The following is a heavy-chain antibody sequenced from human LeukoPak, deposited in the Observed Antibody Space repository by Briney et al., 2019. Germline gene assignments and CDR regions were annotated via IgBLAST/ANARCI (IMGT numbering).Heavy chain of an antibody. J-gene: IGHJ5*02. Sequence: SVKVSCKASGGTFSSYAISWVRQAPGQGLEWMGGIIPIFGTANYAQKFQGRVTITADKSTSTAYMELSSLRSEDTAVYYCASGGVGYCSGGSCYHGDLNQNWFDPWGQGTLVTVSS. CDR3: ASGGVGYCSGGSCYHGDLNQNWFDP. CDR1: GGTFSSYA. V-gene: IGHV1-69*06. D-gene: IGHD2-15*01. CDR2: IIPIFGTA.